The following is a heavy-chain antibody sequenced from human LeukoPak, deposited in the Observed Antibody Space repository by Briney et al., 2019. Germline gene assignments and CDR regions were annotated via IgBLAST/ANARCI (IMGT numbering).Heavy chain of an antibody. CDR1: GVSVSDGRYY. J-gene: IGHJ3*02. V-gene: IGHV4-31*03. CDR3: ATPYWCGISCLDVFNM. D-gene: IGHD2-21*01. CDR2: KYYSGSA. Sequence: SQTLSLTCTVSGVSVSDGRYYWTWIRPHPGKGLEWIVYKYYSGSAKYNPSLKSRLTVSIYTTKNSLSLQLSSAPAADTAPYYGATPYWCGISCLDVFNMWGQGTRVSVSS.